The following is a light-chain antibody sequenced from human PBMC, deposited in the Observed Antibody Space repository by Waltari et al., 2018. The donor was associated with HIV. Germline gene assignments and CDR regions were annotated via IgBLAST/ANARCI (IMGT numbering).Light chain of an antibody. V-gene: IGKV3-20*01. J-gene: IGKJ2*01. CDR2: AIS. CDR1: QSVTSGL. CDR3: QQYGSPLYT. Sequence: EIVLTPSPGTLSLSPGDRASLSCRASQSVTSGLLAWYQQKPGQSPRLLIYAISNRAKGIPDRFSGSGSGTDFTLTISRLEPEDFAMYYCQQYGSPLYTFGQGTKLEIK.